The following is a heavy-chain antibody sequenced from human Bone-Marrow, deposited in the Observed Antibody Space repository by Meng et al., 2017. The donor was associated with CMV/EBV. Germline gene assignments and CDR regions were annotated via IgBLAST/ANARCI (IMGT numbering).Heavy chain of an antibody. CDR3: ARGELFCSGGSCYQHTDH. V-gene: IGHV3-30*04. J-gene: IGHJ4*02. CDR2: ISYDVTNK. CDR1: GFTFGSFA. D-gene: IGHD2-15*01. Sequence: GESLKISCAASGFTFGSFAMHWVRQAPGKGLEWVAVISYDVTNKYFANSVKGRFTISRDNSNSTLYLQMNSLSAEDTAVYYCARGELFCSGGSCYQHTDHWAQGTLVTVSS.